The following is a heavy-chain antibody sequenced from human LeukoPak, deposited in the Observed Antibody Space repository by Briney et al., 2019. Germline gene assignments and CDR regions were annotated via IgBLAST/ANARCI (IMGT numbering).Heavy chain of an antibody. D-gene: IGHD7-27*01. J-gene: IGHJ4*02. Sequence: GGSLRLSCAASGFTFSSYGMSWVRQAPGKGLEWVSAISGSGGSTYYADSVKGRFTISRDNSKNMVWLQINSPTAEDTATYYCAKDGNWARFEDWGQGTLVTVSS. CDR2: ISGSGGST. CDR1: GFTFSSYG. V-gene: IGHV3-23*01. CDR3: AKDGNWARFED.